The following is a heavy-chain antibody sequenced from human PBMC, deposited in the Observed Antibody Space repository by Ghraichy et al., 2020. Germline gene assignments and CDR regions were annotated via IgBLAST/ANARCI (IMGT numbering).Heavy chain of an antibody. J-gene: IGHJ4*02. V-gene: IGHV1-24*01. Sequence: ASVKVSCKIGRAHVAELSMHWMRHAPVKGLEWMGGFDPEDGETIYAQKFQGRVTMTEDTSTDTAYMELSSLRSEDTAVYYCATDRDYSSGWFFDYWGQGTLVTVS. D-gene: IGHD6-19*01. CDR3: ATDRDYSSGWFFDY. CDR2: FDPEDGET. CDR1: RAHVAELS.